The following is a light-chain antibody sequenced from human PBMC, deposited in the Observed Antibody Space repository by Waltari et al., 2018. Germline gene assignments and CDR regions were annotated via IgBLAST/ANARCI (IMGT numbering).Light chain of an antibody. CDR3: QTGGHGTWV. CDR1: SGHTNHI. Sequence: QLVLTQSPSASATLGASVKLTCTLSSGHTNHITAWHQQHPKKGPRYLMKVNSDGSHNKGDKIPERFSGSSSGAERYLTISSLQSEDEADYYCQTGGHGTWVFGGGTKLTVL. CDR2: VNSDGSH. V-gene: IGLV4-69*01. J-gene: IGLJ3*02.